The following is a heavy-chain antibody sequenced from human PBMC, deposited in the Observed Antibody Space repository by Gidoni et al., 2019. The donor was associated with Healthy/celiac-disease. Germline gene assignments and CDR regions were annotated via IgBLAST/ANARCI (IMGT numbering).Heavy chain of an antibody. Sequence: QVQLVQSGAEVKKPGSSVKVSCTASGGPFSSYAISWVRQAPGQGLEWMGGIIPIFGTANYAQKFQGRVTITADESTSTAYMELSSLRSEDTAVYYCARDADLSGMAGTPYYFDYWGQGTLVTVSS. D-gene: IGHD6-19*01. CDR1: GGPFSSYA. V-gene: IGHV1-69*01. CDR3: ARDADLSGMAGTPYYFDY. J-gene: IGHJ4*02. CDR2: IIPIFGTA.